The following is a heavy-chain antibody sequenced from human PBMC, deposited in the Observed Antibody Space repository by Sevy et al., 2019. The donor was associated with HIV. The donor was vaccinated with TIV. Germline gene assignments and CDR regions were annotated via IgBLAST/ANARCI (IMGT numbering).Heavy chain of an antibody. D-gene: IGHD3-22*01. CDR2: VSYSGRT. J-gene: IGHJ4*02. CDR3: AREIYFYENSGFYYFDS. V-gene: IGHV4-61*01. CDR1: VASVSSGKYY. Sequence: SETLSLTCNVSVASVSSGKYYWTWLRQPPGKDLEWIGHVSYSGRTNYNTSLKSRVTISEDTSKNQFSRSLNSVTAADTATYYCAREIYFYENSGFYYFDSWGLGIRVTVSS.